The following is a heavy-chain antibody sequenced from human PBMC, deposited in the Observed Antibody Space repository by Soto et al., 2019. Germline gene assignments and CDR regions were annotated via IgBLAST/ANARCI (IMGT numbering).Heavy chain of an antibody. CDR2: ISTYTGNT. V-gene: IGHV1-18*01. D-gene: IGHD3-10*01. CDR1: GYTFNTYG. Sequence: QVQLVQSGPELKKPGAAVRVSCKASGYTFNTYGLSWVRQAPGQGLEWMGWISTYTGNTDYPQRFQGSIHLDTDTSTSTAYLDLRSLTSEDTAVYFCVRDGSVSSGSFGGHWGQGTLVTVSS. J-gene: IGHJ4*02. CDR3: VRDGSVSSGSFGGH.